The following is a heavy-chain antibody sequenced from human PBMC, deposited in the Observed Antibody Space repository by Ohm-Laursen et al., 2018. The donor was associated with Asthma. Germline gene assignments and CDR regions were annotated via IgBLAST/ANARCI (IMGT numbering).Heavy chain of an antibody. CDR1: GFTFSDYY. D-gene: IGHD5-12*01. CDR3: AKDSGYGYFDY. V-gene: IGHV3-23*01. Sequence: SLRLSCAASGFTFSDYYMSWIRQAPGRGLEWVSGITSSSDSKTYYADSVKGRFTISRDNSKNTLYLQMNSLRAEDTAVYYCAKDSGYGYFDYWGQGTLVTVSS. CDR2: ITSSSDSKT. J-gene: IGHJ4*02.